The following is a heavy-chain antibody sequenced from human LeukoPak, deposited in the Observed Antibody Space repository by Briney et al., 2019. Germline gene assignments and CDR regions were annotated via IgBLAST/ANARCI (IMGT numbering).Heavy chain of an antibody. Sequence: GGSLRLSCAASGFTFDDYAMHWVRQAPGKGLEWVSGISWNSGSIGYADPVKGRFTISRDNAKNFLYLQMNSLRAEDTALYYCVKGYYYDSGSYFDYWGQGTLVTVSS. J-gene: IGHJ4*02. D-gene: IGHD3-10*01. CDR2: ISWNSGSI. CDR3: VKGYYYDSGSYFDY. V-gene: IGHV3-9*01. CDR1: GFTFDDYA.